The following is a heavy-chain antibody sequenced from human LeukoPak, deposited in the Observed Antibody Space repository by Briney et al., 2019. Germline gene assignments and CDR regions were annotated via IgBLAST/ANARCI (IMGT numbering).Heavy chain of an antibody. CDR2: IYYSGST. CDR1: GGSIGSYY. D-gene: IGHD3-22*01. V-gene: IGHV4-59*01. CDR3: ARDRDYYDSSGYPTRFDY. Sequence: SETLSLTCTVSGGSIGSYYWSWIRQPPGKGLEWIGYIYYSGSTNYNPSLKSRVTISVDTSKNQFSLKLSSVTAADTAVYYCARDRDYYDSSGYPTRFDYWGQGTLVTVSS. J-gene: IGHJ4*02.